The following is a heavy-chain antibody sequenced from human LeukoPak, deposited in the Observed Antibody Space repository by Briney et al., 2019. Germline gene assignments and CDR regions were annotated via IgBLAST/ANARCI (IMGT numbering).Heavy chain of an antibody. D-gene: IGHD5-12*01. CDR3: AKDLVGWLRTFYSSGEGDLVTVSSASTKRAYHSFD. J-gene: IGHJ3*01. Sequence: GSLRLSRAASGFTFSSYGMHWVRQAPGKAVEWMGCIRYYGSNKYYVDSAQARFPISRDHSNNTLYPQRDHLNVPATALFYFAKDLVGWLRTFYSSGEGDLVTVSSASTKRAYHSFD. CDR2: IRYYGSNK. V-gene: IGHV3-30*02. CDR1: GFTFSSYG.